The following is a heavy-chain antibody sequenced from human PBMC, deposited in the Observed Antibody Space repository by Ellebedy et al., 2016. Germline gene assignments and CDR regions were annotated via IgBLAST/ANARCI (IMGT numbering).Heavy chain of an antibody. CDR3: ARDLGYGSGSANWFNP. V-gene: IGHV3-33*08. CDR2: IWYDGSNK. D-gene: IGHD3-10*01. Sequence: GESLKISXAASGFTFSSYSMNWVRQAPGKGLEWVAVIWYDGSNKYYADSVKGRFTISRDNAKNSLYLQMNSLRAEDTAVYYCARDLGYGSGSANWFNPWGQGTLVTVSS. J-gene: IGHJ5*02. CDR1: GFTFSSYS.